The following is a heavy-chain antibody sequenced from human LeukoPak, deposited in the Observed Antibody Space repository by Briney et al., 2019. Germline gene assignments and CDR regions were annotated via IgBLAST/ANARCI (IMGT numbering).Heavy chain of an antibody. J-gene: IGHJ6*02. CDR2: IYPGDSDT. CDR3: ARSLGQNYYGMDV. CDR1: GYSFTSYW. Sequence: GGSLKISCKCSGYSFTSYWIGVVRQLRGKGLEWMGIIYPGDSDTRYSPSFQGQVTISADKSISTAYLQWSSLKASDTAMYYCARSLGQNYYGMDVWGQGTTVTVSS. V-gene: IGHV5-51*01.